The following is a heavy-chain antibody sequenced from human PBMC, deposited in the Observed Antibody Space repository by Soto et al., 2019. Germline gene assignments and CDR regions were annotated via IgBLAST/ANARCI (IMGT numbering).Heavy chain of an antibody. V-gene: IGHV1-69*01. D-gene: IGHD3-16*02. CDR3: ALNHWGSYRYSSRAVDY. J-gene: IGHJ4*02. CDR1: GGTFSSYA. CDR2: IIPIFGTA. Sequence: QVQLVQSGAELKKPGSSVKVSCKASGGTFSSYAISWVRQAPGQGLEWMGGIIPIFGTANYAQKFQGRVTITADESTSTAYMELSSLRSEDTAVYYCALNHWGSYRYSSRAVDYWGQGTLVTVSS.